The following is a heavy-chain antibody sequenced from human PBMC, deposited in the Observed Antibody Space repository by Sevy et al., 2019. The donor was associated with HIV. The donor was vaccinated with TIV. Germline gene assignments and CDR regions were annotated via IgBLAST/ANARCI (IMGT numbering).Heavy chain of an antibody. CDR1: GFTFDAFW. J-gene: IGHJ4*02. CDR2: IRPDGNEI. CDR3: ARRYFDL. Sequence: GGSLRLSCAASGFTFDAFWMQWVRQAPGKGLEWVANIRPDGNEIYYAESVRGRFTISRYNSKESLYLQMSNLRVEDTATYFCARRYFDLWGQGALVTVSS. V-gene: IGHV3-7*01.